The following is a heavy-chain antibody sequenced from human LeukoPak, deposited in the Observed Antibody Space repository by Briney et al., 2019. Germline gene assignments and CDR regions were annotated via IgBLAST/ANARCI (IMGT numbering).Heavy chain of an antibody. CDR3: ARDGRCGGDCYAS. Sequence: PGGSLRLSCAASGFTFSSYSMNWVRQAPGKGLEWVSIISSSSSYIYYADSVKGRFTISRDNAKNALYLQMNSLRVEDTAVYYCARDGRCGGDCYASWGQGTLVTVSS. CDR2: ISSSSSYI. V-gene: IGHV3-21*01. D-gene: IGHD2-21*02. CDR1: GFTFSSYS. J-gene: IGHJ4*02.